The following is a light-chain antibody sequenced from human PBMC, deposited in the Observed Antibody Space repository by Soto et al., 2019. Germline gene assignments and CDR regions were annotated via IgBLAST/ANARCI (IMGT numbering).Light chain of an antibody. V-gene: IGLV2-8*01. CDR3: SSHAGANNLV. CDR2: EVT. Sequence: QSALSQPASVSGSPGQSITISCTGSASDVGSYNLVSWYQQHPGKAPKLVIYEVTKRPSGVPDRFSGSKSGNTASLTVSGLQAEDEADYYCSSHAGANNLVFGGGTKVTVL. CDR1: ASDVGSYNL. J-gene: IGLJ2*01.